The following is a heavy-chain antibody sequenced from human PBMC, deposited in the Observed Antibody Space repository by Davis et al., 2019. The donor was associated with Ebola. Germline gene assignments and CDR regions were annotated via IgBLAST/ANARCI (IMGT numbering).Heavy chain of an antibody. CDR1: GYTFIGHY. J-gene: IGHJ4*01. D-gene: IGHD3-3*01. Sequence: ASVKVSCKASGYTFIGHYLHWVRQAPGQGLEWMGWINPNSGDTKFLQKFQGRVTVTRDTSIRTAYMELPRLRSDDTAVFFCTRGSGFWSGYFTAHFEFWGQGTLVTVSS. CDR3: TRGSGFWSGYFTAHFEF. V-gene: IGHV1-2*02. CDR2: INPNSGDT.